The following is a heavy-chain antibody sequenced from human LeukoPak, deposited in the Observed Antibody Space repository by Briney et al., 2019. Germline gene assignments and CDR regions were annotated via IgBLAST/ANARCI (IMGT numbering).Heavy chain of an antibody. CDR1: GFTFSSYE. CDR2: ISSSGSTI. CDR3: AKEGYPRGDY. J-gene: IGHJ4*02. D-gene: IGHD5-18*01. V-gene: IGHV3-48*03. Sequence: PGGSLRLSCAASGFTFSSYEMNWVRQAPGKGLDWVSYISSSGSTIYYADSVKGRFTISRDNAKNSLYLQMNSLRAEDTAVYYCAKEGYPRGDYWGQGTLVTVSS.